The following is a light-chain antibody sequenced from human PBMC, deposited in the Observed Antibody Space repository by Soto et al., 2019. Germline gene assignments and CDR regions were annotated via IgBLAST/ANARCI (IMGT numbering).Light chain of an antibody. CDR1: QSVSSTY. CDR3: QQYGASPIYT. J-gene: IGKJ2*01. CDR2: GAS. V-gene: IGKV3-20*01. Sequence: EIVLTQSPGTLSLSPGERATLSCRASQSVSSTYLAWYQQKPGQAPRLLIYGASSRATGTPDRFSGSGSRTDFTLTISRLEPEDFAVYYCQQYGASPIYTFGQGTKLEIK.